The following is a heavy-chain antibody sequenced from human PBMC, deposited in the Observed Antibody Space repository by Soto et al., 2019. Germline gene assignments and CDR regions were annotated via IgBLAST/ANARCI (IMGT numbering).Heavy chain of an antibody. CDR3: ATRYGSGSYNPALNYYYGMDV. CDR1: GFTVSSNY. Sequence: GGSLRLSCAASGFTVSSNYMSWVRQAPGKGLEWVSVIYSGGSTYYADSVKGRFTISRDNSKNTPYLQMNSLRAEDTAVYYCATRYGSGSYNPALNYYYGMDVWGQGTTVTVSS. D-gene: IGHD3-10*01. V-gene: IGHV3-53*01. CDR2: IYSGGST. J-gene: IGHJ6*02.